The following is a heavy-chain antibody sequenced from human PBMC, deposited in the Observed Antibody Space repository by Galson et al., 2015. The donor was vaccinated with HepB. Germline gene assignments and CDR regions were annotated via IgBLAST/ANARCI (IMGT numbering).Heavy chain of an antibody. Sequence: PALVKPTQTLTLTCTFSGFSLSTSGVGVGWIRQPPGKALEWLALIYWDDDKRYSPSLKSRLTVTKDTSKNQVVLTMTNMDPVDTATYYCAHRRLRFLGWLRNSGANDAFDVWGQGTMVTVSS. V-gene: IGHV2-5*02. CDR3: AHRRLRFLGWLRNSGANDAFDV. CDR1: GFSLSTSGVG. J-gene: IGHJ3*01. D-gene: IGHD3-3*01. CDR2: IYWDDDK.